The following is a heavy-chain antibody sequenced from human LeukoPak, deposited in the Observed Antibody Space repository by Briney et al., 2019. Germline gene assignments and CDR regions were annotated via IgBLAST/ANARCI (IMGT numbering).Heavy chain of an antibody. CDR3: ARDQGPYYYDSSGSGFAP. Sequence: GGSLRLSCAASGFTFSSNYMSWVRQAPGKGLEWVSVIYSGGSTYYADSVKGRFTISRDNSKNTLYLQMNSLRAEDTAVYYCARDQGPYYYDSSGSGFAPWAKETLVTFP. V-gene: IGHV3-53*01. J-gene: IGHJ5*02. CDR2: IYSGGST. CDR1: GFTFSSNY. D-gene: IGHD3-22*01.